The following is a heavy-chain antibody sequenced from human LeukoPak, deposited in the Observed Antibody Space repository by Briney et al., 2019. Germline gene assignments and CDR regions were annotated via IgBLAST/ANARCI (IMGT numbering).Heavy chain of an antibody. J-gene: IGHJ6*02. Sequence: ASVKVSCKASGYTFTGYCMHWVRQAPGQGLEWMGWINPNSGGTNYAQKFQGRVTMTRDTSISTAYMELSRLRSDDTAVYYCARAGYSYGTMDVWGQGTTVTVSS. CDR1: GYTFTGYC. V-gene: IGHV1-2*02. CDR2: INPNSGGT. CDR3: ARAGYSYGTMDV. D-gene: IGHD5-18*01.